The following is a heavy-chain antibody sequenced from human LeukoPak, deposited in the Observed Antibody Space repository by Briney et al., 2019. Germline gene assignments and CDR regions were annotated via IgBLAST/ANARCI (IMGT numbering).Heavy chain of an antibody. Sequence: PGGSLRLSCAASGFTFDDYAMHWVRQAPGKGLEWVSGISWNSGSIGYADSVKGRFTISRDNAKNSLYLQMNSLRAEDTGVYYCASDDYGGFDIWGQGTMVTVSS. CDR3: ASDDYGGFDI. D-gene: IGHD4-23*01. CDR2: ISWNSGSI. CDR1: GFTFDDYA. V-gene: IGHV3-9*01. J-gene: IGHJ3*02.